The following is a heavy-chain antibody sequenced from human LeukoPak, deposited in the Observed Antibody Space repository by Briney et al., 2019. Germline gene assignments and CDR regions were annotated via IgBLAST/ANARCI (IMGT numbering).Heavy chain of an antibody. Sequence: SVKVSCKASGYTFTSYGISWVRQAPGQGLEWMGGIIPIFGTANYAQKFQGRVTTTADESTSTAYMELSSLRSEDTAVYYCARDLYDSSGYFVRGFDYWGQGTLVTVSS. D-gene: IGHD3-22*01. J-gene: IGHJ4*02. V-gene: IGHV1-69*13. CDR2: IIPIFGTA. CDR1: GYTFTSYG. CDR3: ARDLYDSSGYFVRGFDY.